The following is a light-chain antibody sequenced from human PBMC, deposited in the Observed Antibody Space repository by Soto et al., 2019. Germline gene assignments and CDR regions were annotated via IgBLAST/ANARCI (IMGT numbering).Light chain of an antibody. CDR3: QQYYYLPYT. CDR1: QGISKD. Sequence: DIQMTQSPSSLSASVGDRVTITSQASQGISKDLNWYQQEPGKAPKLLIYAASNLETGVPSRFSGSGSETDFTFTISSLQPEDIATYHCQQYYYLPYTFGQGTKL. CDR2: AAS. J-gene: IGKJ2*01. V-gene: IGKV1-33*01.